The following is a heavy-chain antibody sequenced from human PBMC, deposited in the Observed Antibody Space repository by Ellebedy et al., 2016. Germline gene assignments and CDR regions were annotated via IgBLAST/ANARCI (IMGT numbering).Heavy chain of an antibody. J-gene: IGHJ4*02. CDR1: GYSFTSYW. V-gene: IGHV5-51*01. Sequence: GESLKISCKGSGYSFTSYWIGWVRQMPGKGLEWMGIIYPGDSDTRYSPSFQGQVTISADKSISTAYLQWSSLKASDTAMYYCARVWGAMVPGIAAAGPLKDWGQGTLVTVSS. D-gene: IGHD6-13*01. CDR2: IYPGDSDT. CDR3: ARVWGAMVPGIAAAGPLKD.